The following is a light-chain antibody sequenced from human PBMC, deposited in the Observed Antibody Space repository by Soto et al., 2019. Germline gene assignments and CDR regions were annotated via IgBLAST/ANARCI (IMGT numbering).Light chain of an antibody. Sequence: DIQMTQSPSTLSASVGDRVTITCRASQSISDWLAWFQLKPGKAPKLLIYDASSLESGVPSRFSGSGSGTEFILTISSLQPDDFATYYCQQYNNYSTFGQGTKVEIK. V-gene: IGKV1-5*01. CDR3: QQYNNYST. CDR1: QSISDW. J-gene: IGKJ1*01. CDR2: DAS.